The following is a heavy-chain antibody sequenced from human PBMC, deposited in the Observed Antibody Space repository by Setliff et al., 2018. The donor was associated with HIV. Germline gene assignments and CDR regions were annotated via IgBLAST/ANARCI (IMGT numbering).Heavy chain of an antibody. CDR3: ARAFVEVTPHYALDV. D-gene: IGHD2-21*02. J-gene: IGHJ6*02. CDR2: MNPASGDT. V-gene: IGHV1-8*01. Sequence: ASVKVSCKASGYTFTSYAIHWVRQAPGQRLEWMGWMNPASGDTGSAQKFQGRLTMTRDTSIDTAYMELSSLSSDDSAVYFCARAFVEVTPHYALDVWGQGTTVTVSS. CDR1: GYTFTSYA.